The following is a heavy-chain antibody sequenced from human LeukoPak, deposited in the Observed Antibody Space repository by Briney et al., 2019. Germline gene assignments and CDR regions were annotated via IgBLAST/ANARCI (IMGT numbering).Heavy chain of an antibody. J-gene: IGHJ4*02. CDR1: GYTFTSYG. D-gene: IGHD6-6*01. Sequence: AAVKVSCKASGYTFTSYGISWVRQAPGHGLEWMGWISDDNGNTNYAQTLQGRVTMTTDTSTRTAYMELRSLRSDDAAVYYCARADPFRPFDSSSSDKDYWGQGTLVTVSS. CDR3: ARADPFRPFDSSSSDKDY. V-gene: IGHV1-18*01. CDR2: ISDDNGNT.